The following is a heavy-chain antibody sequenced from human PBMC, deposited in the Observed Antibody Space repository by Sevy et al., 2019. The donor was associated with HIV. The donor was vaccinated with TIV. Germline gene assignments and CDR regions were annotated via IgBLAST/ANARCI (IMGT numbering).Heavy chain of an antibody. V-gene: IGHV3-7*01. CDR3: ARVIDYGELGNWFDP. D-gene: IGHD4-17*01. J-gene: IGHJ5*02. Sequence: GGSLRLSCAASGFTFSKYWMSWVRQAPGKGLEWVANIKPDGSDNYYVGSLKGRFTIYRDNAKNSLYLEMNNLGAEDTAVYYCARVIDYGELGNWFDPWGQGTLVTVSS. CDR2: IKPDGSDN. CDR1: GFTFSKYW.